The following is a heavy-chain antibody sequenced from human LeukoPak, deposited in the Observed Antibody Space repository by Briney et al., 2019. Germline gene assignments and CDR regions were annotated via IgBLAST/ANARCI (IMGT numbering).Heavy chain of an antibody. CDR3: AKVGVSWYGGSVDY. J-gene: IGHJ4*02. CDR2: ISYDGSNK. Sequence: GGSLRLSCAASGFTFSSYAMHWVRQAPGKGLEWVAVISYDGSNKYYADSVKGRFTISRDNSKNTLYLQMNSLRAEDTAVYYCAKVGVSWYGGSVDYWGQGTLVTVSS. V-gene: IGHV3-30*01. CDR1: GFTFSSYA. D-gene: IGHD6-13*01.